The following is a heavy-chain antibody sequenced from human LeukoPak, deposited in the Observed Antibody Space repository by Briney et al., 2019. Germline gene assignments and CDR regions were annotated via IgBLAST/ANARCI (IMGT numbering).Heavy chain of an antibody. D-gene: IGHD3-22*01. V-gene: IGHV3-33*01. CDR3: ARGILYYDRSTPLFDY. CDR2: IWYDGSNK. Sequence: GGSLRLSCAASGFTFSSYGMHWVRQAPGKGLEWVAVIWYDGSNKYYADSVKGRFTISRDNSKNTLYLQMNSLRAEDTAVYYCARGILYYDRSTPLFDYWGQGTLVTVSS. CDR1: GFTFSSYG. J-gene: IGHJ4*02.